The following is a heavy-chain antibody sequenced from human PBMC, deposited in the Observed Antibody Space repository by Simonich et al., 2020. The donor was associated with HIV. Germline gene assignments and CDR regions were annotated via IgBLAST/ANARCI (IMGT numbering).Heavy chain of an antibody. J-gene: IGHJ4*02. V-gene: IGHV4-34*01. D-gene: IGHD2-2*01. CDR1: GGSFGGYF. CDR3: ARGFYQRLYYFDY. Sequence: QVQLQQWSAGLLKPSETLSLTCAVYGGSFGGYFWNWIRQPPGKGLEWIGKINHSGSTNYNPSLKSRVTISVDTSKNQFSLKLSSVTAADTAVYYCARGFYQRLYYFDYWGQGTLVTVSS. CDR2: INHSGST.